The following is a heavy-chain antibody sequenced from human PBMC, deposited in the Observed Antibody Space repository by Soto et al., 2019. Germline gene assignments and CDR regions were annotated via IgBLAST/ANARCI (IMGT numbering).Heavy chain of an antibody. D-gene: IGHD1-26*01. J-gene: IGHJ6*02. V-gene: IGHV3-30*18. CDR2: ISYDGSQK. CDR3: AKDLVGGVRYYYGMDV. Sequence: VAVISYDGSQKYYADSVKGRFTISRDNSKNTLYLQMNSLRGEDKAVYYCAKDLVGGVRYYYGMDVWGQGTTVTVSS.